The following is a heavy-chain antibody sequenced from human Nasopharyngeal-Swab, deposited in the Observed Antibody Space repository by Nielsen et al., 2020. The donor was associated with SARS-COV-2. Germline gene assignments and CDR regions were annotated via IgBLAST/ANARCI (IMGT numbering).Heavy chain of an antibody. D-gene: IGHD6-13*01. CDR3: ARDPIASPDTE. V-gene: IGHV1-69*13. J-gene: IGHJ4*02. CDR1: GDSFSNFA. Sequence: SVKVSCKASGDSFSNFAINWVRQAPGQGFVWMGGIIPIFRSADYAQDFQGRVTITADESTSTAYMELRTLRSEDTAVYYCARDPIASPDTEWGQGTRITVSS. CDR2: IIPIFRSA.